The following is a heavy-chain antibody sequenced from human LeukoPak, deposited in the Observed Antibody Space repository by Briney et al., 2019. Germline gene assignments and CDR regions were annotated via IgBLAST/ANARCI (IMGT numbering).Heavy chain of an antibody. Sequence: SVKVSCKASGGTFSSYAINWVRQAPGQRLEWMGRIIPILGIANYAQKFQGRVTITADKSTSTAYMELSSLRSEDTAVYYCARDGGVVVVAAHPRWFDPWGQGTLVTVSS. J-gene: IGHJ5*02. V-gene: IGHV1-69*04. CDR2: IIPILGIA. CDR3: ARDGGVVVVAAHPRWFDP. CDR1: GGTFSSYA. D-gene: IGHD2-15*01.